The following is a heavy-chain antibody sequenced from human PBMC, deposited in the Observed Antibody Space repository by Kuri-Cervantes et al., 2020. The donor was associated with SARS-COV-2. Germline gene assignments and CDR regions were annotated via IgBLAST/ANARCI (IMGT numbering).Heavy chain of an antibody. CDR1: GFTFSSYS. CDR2: ISSSSSTI. J-gene: IGHJ4*02. V-gene: IGHV3-48*04. CDR3: ARSRYCSGTSCPGGDY. D-gene: IGHD2-2*01. Sequence: GESLKISCAASGFTFSSYSMNWVRQAPGKGLEWASYISSSSSTIYYADSVKGRFTISRDNAKNSLYLQMNSLRAEDTALYYCARSRYCSGTSCPGGDYWGQGTLVTVSS.